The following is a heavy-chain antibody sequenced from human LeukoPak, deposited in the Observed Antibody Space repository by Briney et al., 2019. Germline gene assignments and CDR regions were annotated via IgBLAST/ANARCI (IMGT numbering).Heavy chain of an antibody. CDR3: ARLLDTSITP. J-gene: IGHJ5*02. D-gene: IGHD5-18*01. Sequence: TFXXXYMHWXXXXPGQGLEWMGWINPNSGGTNYAQKFQGRVTMTRDTSISTAYMELSRLTSDDTAVYYCARLLDTSITPWGQGTPVTVSS. V-gene: IGHV1-2*02. CDR1: TFXXXY. CDR2: INPNSGGT.